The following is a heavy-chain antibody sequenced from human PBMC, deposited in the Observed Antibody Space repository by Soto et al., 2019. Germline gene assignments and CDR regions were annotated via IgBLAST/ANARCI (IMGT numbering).Heavy chain of an antibody. V-gene: IGHV4-39*01. J-gene: IGHJ3*02. Sequence: QLHLQESGPGLVKPSETLSLTCTVSGGSISGSSCYWGWIRQPPGRGLEWIGSIYYIGTTYYNSSLKSRVTMSVDTSKNQFSLRLSSVTAADTAVYYCARRDIVLIPTGDDSFDIWGQGTMVTVSS. CDR3: ARRDIVLIPTGDDSFDI. CDR2: IYYIGTT. CDR1: GGSISGSSCY. D-gene: IGHD2-8*02.